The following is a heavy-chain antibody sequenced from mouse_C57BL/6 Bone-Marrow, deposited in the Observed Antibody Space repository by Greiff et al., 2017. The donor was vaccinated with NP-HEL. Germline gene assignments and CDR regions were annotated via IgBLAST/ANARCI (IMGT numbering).Heavy chain of an antibody. V-gene: IGHV1-47*01. Sequence: VQLQESGAELVKPGASVKMFCKASGYTLTTYLIAWVKQNPGKSLAWIGYFHPYNDDTEYNEKFKNKATLNVEKSSSTVYLELSRLTSDDSSLNYCARGVYYWYYFDYGGQGTTLTVSS. CDR3: ARGVYYWYYFDY. J-gene: IGHJ2*01. CDR2: FHPYNDDT. D-gene: IGHD2-1*01. CDR1: GYTLTTYL.